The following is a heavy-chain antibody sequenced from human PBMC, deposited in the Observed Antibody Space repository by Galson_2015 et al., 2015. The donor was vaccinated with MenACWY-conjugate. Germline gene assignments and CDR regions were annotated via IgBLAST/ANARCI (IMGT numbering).Heavy chain of an antibody. D-gene: IGHD1-26*01. CDR3: TRRTGGSHDY. CDR1: GFIFSTYS. Sequence: SLRLSCAASGFIFSTYSMNWVRQAPGKGLEWVSSISSSSIYIYYTDSVKGRFTISRDNAKNSLYLQMNSLRVEDTAVYYCTRRTGGSHDYWGQGTLVTVSS. CDR2: ISSSSIYI. J-gene: IGHJ4*02. V-gene: IGHV3-21*01.